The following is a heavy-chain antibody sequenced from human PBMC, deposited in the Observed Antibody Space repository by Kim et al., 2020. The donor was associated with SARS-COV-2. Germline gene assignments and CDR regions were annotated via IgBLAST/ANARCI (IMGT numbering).Heavy chain of an antibody. J-gene: IGHJ4*01. D-gene: IGHD3-10*01. Sequence: SQTLSVTCAISGDSVSSDSAAWNWIRQSQSRGLEWLGRTLYRSKWYNDYAVSVKSRITINPDTSTNQFSLQLNSVTPEDTAVYYCAREGTMIRGVRNPLEYWGHGTLVTVSS. CDR3: AREGTMIRGVRNPLEY. CDR1: GDSVSSDSAA. V-gene: IGHV6-1*01. CDR2: TLYRSKWYN.